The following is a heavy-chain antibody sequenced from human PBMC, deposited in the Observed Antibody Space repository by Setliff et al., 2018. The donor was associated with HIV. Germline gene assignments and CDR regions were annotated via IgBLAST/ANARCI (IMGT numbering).Heavy chain of an antibody. D-gene: IGHD3-9*01. CDR1: GFIFGTYA. CDR2: INWNGEMT. V-gene: IGHV3-9*01. J-gene: IGHJ6*03. CDR3: VRDGSLTGRYYHYMDV. Sequence: GGSLRLSCAGSGFIFGTYAMYWVRQAPGKGLEWVSGINWNGEMTAYADSARGRFTVSRDNARKSLYLQMDSLTSEDTALYYCVRDGSLTGRYYHYMDVWGKGTTVTVSS.